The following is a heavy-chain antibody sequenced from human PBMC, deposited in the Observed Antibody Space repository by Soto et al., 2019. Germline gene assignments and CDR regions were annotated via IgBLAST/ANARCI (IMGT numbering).Heavy chain of an antibody. D-gene: IGHD3-10*01. J-gene: IGHJ6*02. CDR3: ARGVGYGSGKILYYYYGMDV. Sequence: SETLSLTCTVSGVSITTSSYFWGWIRQPPGKGLEWIGSVYYSGSTYYNPSLKSRVTISVDTSKNQFSLKLTSVTAADTAVYYCARGVGYGSGKILYYYYGMDVWGQGTTVTVSS. CDR2: VYYSGST. CDR1: GVSITTSSYF. V-gene: IGHV4-39*01.